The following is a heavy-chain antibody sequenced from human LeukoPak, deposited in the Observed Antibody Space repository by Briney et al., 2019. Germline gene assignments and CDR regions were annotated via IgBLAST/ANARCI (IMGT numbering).Heavy chain of an antibody. J-gene: IGHJ4*02. CDR1: KDTFTVYY. D-gene: IGHD5-12*01. CDR2: INPNSGDT. V-gene: IGHV1-2*02. Sequence: VASVKVSCKASKDTFTVYYMHGVRQAPGQGLRWMGWINPNSGDTNYAEKFQGRITMTKDTSISTAYMELRSLTSDDTAVYYCVNFGYSNTSYFFSWRRGTLVSVSS. CDR3: VNFGYSNTSYFFS.